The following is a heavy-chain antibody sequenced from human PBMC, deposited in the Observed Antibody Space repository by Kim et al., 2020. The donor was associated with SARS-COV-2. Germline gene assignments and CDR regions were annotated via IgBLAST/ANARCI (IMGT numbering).Heavy chain of an antibody. Sequence: GGSLRLSCAASGFTFSSYSMNWVRQAPGKGLEWVSSISSSSSYIYYADSVKGRFTISRDNAKNSLYLQMNSLRAEDTAVYYCARGAGGDIVVVVAATDWFDPWGQGTLVTVSS. CDR2: ISSSSSYI. CDR3: ARGAGGDIVVVVAATDWFDP. J-gene: IGHJ5*02. D-gene: IGHD2-15*01. CDR1: GFTFSSYS. V-gene: IGHV3-21*01.